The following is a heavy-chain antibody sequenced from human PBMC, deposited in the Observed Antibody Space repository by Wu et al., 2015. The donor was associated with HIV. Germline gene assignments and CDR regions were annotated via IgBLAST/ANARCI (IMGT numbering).Heavy chain of an antibody. Sequence: QVQVVQSGAEVKKPGASVKVSCKSSGYTFTSYGVTWVRQAPGQGLEWMGWISAYNRDTNFAQKLQGRVTMTTDTSTSTAYMELRNLRSDDTAIYYCARALRPVADALELDYWGQGNAWSPSR. V-gene: IGHV1-18*01. CDR3: ARALRPVADALELDY. CDR2: ISAYNRDT. CDR1: GYTFTSYG. J-gene: IGHJ4*02. D-gene: IGHD6-19*01.